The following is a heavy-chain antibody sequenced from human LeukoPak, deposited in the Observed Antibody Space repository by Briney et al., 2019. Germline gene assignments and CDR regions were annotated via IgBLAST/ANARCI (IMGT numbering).Heavy chain of an antibody. V-gene: IGHV3-48*03. CDR1: GFTFSNYE. D-gene: IGHD3-10*01. CDR2: ISSGGSTL. Sequence: GGSLRLSCAASGFTFSNYEMHWVRRAPGKGLEWVSYISSGGSTLYYADSVKGRFTVSRDNAKNSLYLQMSSLRAEDTAVYYCARGGSFVEYWGQGTLVSVSS. CDR3: ARGGSFVEY. J-gene: IGHJ4*02.